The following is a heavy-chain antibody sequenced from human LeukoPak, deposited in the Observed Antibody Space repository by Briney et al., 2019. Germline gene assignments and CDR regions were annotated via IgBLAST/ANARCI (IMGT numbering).Heavy chain of an antibody. J-gene: IGHJ4*02. Sequence: ASVKVSCKASEYTLTAYFIHWVRQAPGQGLEWVAWINPNSGGTNYAQRFQGRLTLTRDTSISTAYMERSRLRSDDTAVYYCARGEVVGRIAAACTLWGQGTLVTVSS. CDR1: EYTLTAYF. CDR2: INPNSGGT. CDR3: ARGEVVGRIAAACTL. V-gene: IGHV1-2*02. D-gene: IGHD6-25*01.